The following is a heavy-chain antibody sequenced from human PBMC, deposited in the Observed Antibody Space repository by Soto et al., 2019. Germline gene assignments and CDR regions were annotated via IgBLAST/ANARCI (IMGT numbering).Heavy chain of an antibody. CDR3: AREGLITGTTYYYYGMDV. CDR2: IYYSGST. CDR1: GGSVSSYY. Sequence: QVQLQESGPGLVKPSEILSLTSTVSGGSVSSYYWSWIRQPPGKGLEWIGYIYYSGSTNYNPSLKSRVTISVDTSKNQFSLKLSSVTAADTAVYYCAREGLITGTTYYYYGMDVWGQGTTVTVSS. D-gene: IGHD1-7*01. V-gene: IGHV4-59*02. J-gene: IGHJ6*02.